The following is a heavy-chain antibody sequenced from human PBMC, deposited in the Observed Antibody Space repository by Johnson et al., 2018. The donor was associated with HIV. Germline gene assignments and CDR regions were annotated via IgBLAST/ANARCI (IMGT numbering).Heavy chain of an antibody. CDR3: ARVLAAAGTRACDI. D-gene: IGHD6-13*01. CDR1: GFTFSSYW. Sequence: VQLVESGGGLVQPGGCLRLSCVASGFTFSSYWMHWVRQAPGKGLVWVSRINSDGSSTSYADSVKGRFTISRDNAKNTLYLQMRRLRAEDTAVYYCARVLAAAGTRACDIWGQGTMVTVSS. V-gene: IGHV3-74*02. CDR2: INSDGSST. J-gene: IGHJ3*02.